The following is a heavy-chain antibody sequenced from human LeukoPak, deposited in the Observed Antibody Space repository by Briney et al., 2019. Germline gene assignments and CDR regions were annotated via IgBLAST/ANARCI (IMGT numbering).Heavy chain of an antibody. V-gene: IGHV4-4*02. CDR2: IYHSGST. CDR3: ARVQTPRYCSSTSCRTGAFDI. CDR1: GGSISSSNW. J-gene: IGHJ3*02. Sequence: SGTLSLTCAVSGGSISSSNWWSWVRQPPGKGLEWIGEIYHSGSTNYNPSLKSRVTISVDTSKNLFSLKLSSVTAADTAVYYCARVQTPRYCSSTSCRTGAFDIWGQGTMVTVSS. D-gene: IGHD2-2*01.